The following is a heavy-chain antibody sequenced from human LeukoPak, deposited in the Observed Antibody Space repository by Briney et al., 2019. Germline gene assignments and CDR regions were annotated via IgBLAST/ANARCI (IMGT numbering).Heavy chain of an antibody. CDR2: INPSGGST. Sequence: ASVKVSCKASGYTFTSYYMHWVRQAPGQGLEWMGIINPSGGSTSYAQKFQGRVTMTRDTSTSTAYMELSSLRSEDTAVYYCARDLDIVVVPAAMQGDAFDIWGQGTMVTVSS. V-gene: IGHV1-46*01. J-gene: IGHJ3*02. D-gene: IGHD2-2*03. CDR1: GYTFTSYY. CDR3: ARDLDIVVVPAAMQGDAFDI.